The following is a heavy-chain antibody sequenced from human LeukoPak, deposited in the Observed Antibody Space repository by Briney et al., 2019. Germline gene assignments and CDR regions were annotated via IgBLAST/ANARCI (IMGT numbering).Heavy chain of an antibody. D-gene: IGHD3-10*01. CDR2: MSGSGGST. CDR3: AKTIEGYGSGSYQYYFDY. V-gene: IGHV3-23*01. Sequence: QSGGPLRLSCAASGFTFNNYAMSWVRQAPGKGLEWVSAMSGSGGSTYYADSVKGRFIISRDNSKNTLYLQMNSLRVEDTAIYYCAKTIEGYGSGSYQYYFDYWGQGTLVTVSS. J-gene: IGHJ4*02. CDR1: GFTFNNYA.